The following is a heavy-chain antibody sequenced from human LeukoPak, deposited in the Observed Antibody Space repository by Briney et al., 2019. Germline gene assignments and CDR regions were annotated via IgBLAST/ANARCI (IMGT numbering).Heavy chain of an antibody. CDR1: GGSVSSGSYY. CDR2: IYYSGST. D-gene: IGHD2-15*01. J-gene: IGHJ4*02. CDR3: ARDSGGAGHDY. Sequence: PETLSLTCTVSGGSVSSGSYYWSWIRQPPGKGLEWIGYIYYSGSTNYNPSLKSRVTISVDTSKNQFSLKLSSVTAADTAVYYCARDSGGAGHDYWGQGTLVTVSS. V-gene: IGHV4-61*01.